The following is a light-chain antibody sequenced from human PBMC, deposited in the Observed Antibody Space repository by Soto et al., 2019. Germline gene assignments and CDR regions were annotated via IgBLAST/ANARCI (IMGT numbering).Light chain of an antibody. CDR1: QSVDNRY. CDR2: GIS. J-gene: IGKJ2*01. V-gene: IGKV3-20*01. CDR3: QQYSSLPHT. Sequence: ESVLTQSPGTLSLSPGERATLSCRASQSVDNRYFAWYQQKPGQAPRLLIYGISSRATGIPDRFSGSGSGTDFTLTISRLEPEDFVVHYCQQYSSLPHTFGQGTKLEVK.